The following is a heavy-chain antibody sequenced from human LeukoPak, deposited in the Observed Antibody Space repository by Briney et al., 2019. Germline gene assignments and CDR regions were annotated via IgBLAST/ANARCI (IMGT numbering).Heavy chain of an antibody. V-gene: IGHV3-23*01. CDR2: ISGSGGST. CDR3: AKRGWLQHYPEYYFDY. J-gene: IGHJ4*02. D-gene: IGHD5-24*01. Sequence: GGSLRLSCAASGFTFDDYGMSWVRQAPGKGLEWVSAISGSGGSTYYADSVKGRFTISRDNSKNTLYLQMNSLRAEDTAVYYCAKRGWLQHYPEYYFDYWGQGTLVTVSS. CDR1: GFTFDDYG.